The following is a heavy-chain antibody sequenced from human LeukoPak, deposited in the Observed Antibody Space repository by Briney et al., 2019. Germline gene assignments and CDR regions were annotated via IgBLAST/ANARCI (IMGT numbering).Heavy chain of an antibody. CDR2: ISPSSGGT. Sequence: ASVKFSCKSSGYTFIDYYVHWVRQAPGQGREWMGWISPSSGGTIDAQKFQGRVTMTRDTSISTAYMELSSLRSDDTAVYYCARGWGFGSIDYWGQGSLVTVSS. D-gene: IGHD7-27*01. CDR1: GYTFIDYY. CDR3: ARGWGFGSIDY. V-gene: IGHV1-2*02. J-gene: IGHJ4*02.